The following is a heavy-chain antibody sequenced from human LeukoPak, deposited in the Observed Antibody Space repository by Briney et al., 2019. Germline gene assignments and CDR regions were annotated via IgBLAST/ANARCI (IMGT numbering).Heavy chain of an antibody. CDR1: GFTFTSYA. CDR3: ARDVSRPFFDF. CDR2: IGASGGDT. J-gene: IGHJ4*02. V-gene: IGHV3-23*01. D-gene: IGHD2-21*01. Sequence: PGGSLRLSCAASGFTFTSYAMSWVCQAPGKGLEWVSAIGASGGDTYYTDSVKGRFTISRDNSKNTLYLQMSSLRADDTAVYYCARDVSRPFFDFWGQGTLVTVSS.